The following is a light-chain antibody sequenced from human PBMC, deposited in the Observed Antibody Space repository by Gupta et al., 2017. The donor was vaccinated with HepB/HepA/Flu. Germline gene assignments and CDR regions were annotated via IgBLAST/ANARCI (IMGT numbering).Light chain of an antibody. Sequence: QSALTQPASVSGSPGQSITISCTGTSSDVGGYDLVSWYQQRPGKVPKLMIFEVDKRPAGVSNRFSASKSGNMASRTISGLQAEDEADYYCCSYAGWHNSDLFGTGTSVTVL. J-gene: IGLJ1*01. CDR1: SSDVGGYDL. CDR3: CSYAGWHNSDL. V-gene: IGLV2-23*02. CDR2: EVD.